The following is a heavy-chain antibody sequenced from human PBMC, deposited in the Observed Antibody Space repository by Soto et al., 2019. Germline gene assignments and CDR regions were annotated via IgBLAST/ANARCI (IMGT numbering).Heavy chain of an antibody. CDR1: GGSISSGDFS. D-gene: IGHD1-26*01. J-gene: IGHJ4*02. CDR2: IYYSGST. CDR3: ARRKVGATGYFDY. Sequence: PSETLSLTCAVSGGSISSGDFSWNWIRQPPGKGLEYIGYIYYSGSTNYNPSLKSRVTISVDTSKNQFSLKLSSVTAADTAVYYCARRKVGATGYFDYWGQGTLVTVSS. V-gene: IGHV4-61*08.